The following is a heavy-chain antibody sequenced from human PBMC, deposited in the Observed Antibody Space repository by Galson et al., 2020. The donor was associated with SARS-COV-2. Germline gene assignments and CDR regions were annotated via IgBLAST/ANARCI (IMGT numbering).Heavy chain of an antibody. D-gene: IGHD3-22*01. V-gene: IGHV3-23*01. J-gene: IGHJ4*02. CDR3: AKESYYDSSGYSSFDY. Sequence: GGSLRLSCAASGFTFSSYAMSWVRQAPGKGLEWVSAISGSGGSTYYADSVKGRFTISRDNSKNTLYLQMNSLRAEDTAVYYCAKESYYDSSGYSSFDYWGQGTLVTVSS. CDR1: GFTFSSYA. CDR2: ISGSGGST.